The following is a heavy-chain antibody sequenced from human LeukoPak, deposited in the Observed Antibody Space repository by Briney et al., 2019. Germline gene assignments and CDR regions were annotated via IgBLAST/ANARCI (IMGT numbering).Heavy chain of an antibody. CDR2: ISGSGGST. J-gene: IGHJ4*02. Sequence: GGSLRLSCAASGFTFSSHAMSWVRQAPGKGLEWVSTISGSGGSTYYADSVKGRFTISRDNSKNTLYLQMNSLRAEDTAVYYCAKNQYYDFWSGYGGGYFDYWGQGTLVTVSS. CDR1: GFTFSSHA. CDR3: AKNQYYDFWSGYGGGYFDY. V-gene: IGHV3-23*01. D-gene: IGHD3-3*01.